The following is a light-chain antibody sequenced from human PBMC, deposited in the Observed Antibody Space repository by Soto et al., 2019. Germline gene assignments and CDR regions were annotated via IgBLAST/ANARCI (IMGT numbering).Light chain of an antibody. CDR1: QRVSSH. J-gene: IGKJ1*01. CDR3: HQYNNWPWT. Sequence: ETLMTQCPVTLSVSPGDTATLSCRASQRVSSHLAWYQQKPGQAPRLLIYAASTRATGIPVRFSGSGSETEFTLTIRSLQSEDFALYYCHQYNNWPWTFGQGTKV. V-gene: IGKV3-15*01. CDR2: AAS.